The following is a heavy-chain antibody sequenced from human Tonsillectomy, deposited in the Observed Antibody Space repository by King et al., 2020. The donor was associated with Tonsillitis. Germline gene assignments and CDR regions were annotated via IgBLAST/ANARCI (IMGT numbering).Heavy chain of an antibody. J-gene: IGHJ5*02. D-gene: IGHD3-10*01. CDR2: IYPGNSDT. CDR1: GYSFTSYG. Sequence: QLVQSGAEVKKPGASLKISCKGSGYSFTSYGIGWVRQMPGKGLDWMGIIYPGNSDTRYSPSFQGQVTISADKSISTAYLQWSSLKASDTAMYYCARLGWHGSGSYYHGWFDPWGQGTLVTVSS. CDR3: ARLGWHGSGSYYHGWFDP. V-gene: IGHV5-51*01.